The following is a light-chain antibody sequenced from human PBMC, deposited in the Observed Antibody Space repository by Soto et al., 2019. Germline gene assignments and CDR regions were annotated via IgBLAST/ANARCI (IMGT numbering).Light chain of an antibody. V-gene: IGKV1-5*03. CDR3: QHLRRYPST. Sequence: DIQMTQSPSILSGSVGDRVTITCRASQTISSWLAWYQQKPGKAPKLLIDKASTLKSGVPSRFSGSGSGTEFTLTISIVQADDFASYCCQHLRRYPSTFGGGTKVDI. CDR2: KAS. CDR1: QTISSW. J-gene: IGKJ4*01.